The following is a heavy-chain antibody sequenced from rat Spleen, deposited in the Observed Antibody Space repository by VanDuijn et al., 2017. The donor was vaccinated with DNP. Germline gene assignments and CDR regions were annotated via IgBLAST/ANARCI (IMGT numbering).Heavy chain of an antibody. D-gene: IGHD4-3*01. J-gene: IGHJ2*01. CDR3: ARSRIIRARPFDY. Sequence: EVQLQESGPGLVKPSQSLSLTCSVTVYSITSNYWGWIRKLPGNKMEWMGYISYSGSTSYNPSLKSRISITRDTSKIQFFLQVNSVTTEDTATYYCARSRIIRARPFDYWGQGVMVTVSS. CDR1: VYSITSNY. V-gene: IGHV3-1*01. CDR2: ISYSGST.